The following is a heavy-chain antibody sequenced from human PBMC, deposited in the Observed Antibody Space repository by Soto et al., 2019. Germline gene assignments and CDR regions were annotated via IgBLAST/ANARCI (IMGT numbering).Heavy chain of an antibody. CDR2: IIPHSGET. J-gene: IGHJ5*02. CDR3: ARETEDFPNGAHDL. V-gene: IGHV1-2*02. D-gene: IGHD7-27*01. CDR1: GYSFTGYY. Sequence: QVQLVQSGAEVKRPGSSVKVSCKASGYSFTGYYMHWVRQAPGQGLEWMGWIIPHSGETNNAQKFQARVTLTRDTSISTAYMQLSGLTSDDTAVYYCARETEDFPNGAHDLWGQGTLVTVSS.